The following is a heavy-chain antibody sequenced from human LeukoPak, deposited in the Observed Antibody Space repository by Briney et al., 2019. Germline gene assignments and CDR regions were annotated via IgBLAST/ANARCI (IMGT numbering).Heavy chain of an antibody. D-gene: IGHD2-15*01. CDR1: GGSISSHC. J-gene: IGHJ3*02. Sequence: SETLSLTCTVSGGSISSHCWSWIRRPARKGLEWIGYVYYSGSTNYNPSLKSRVTISEDTSKKQLSLNLSSVTAADTAVYYCARGVDCSDFAFDIWGQGTMVTVSS. CDR2: VYYSGST. V-gene: IGHV4-59*11. CDR3: ARGVDCSDFAFDI.